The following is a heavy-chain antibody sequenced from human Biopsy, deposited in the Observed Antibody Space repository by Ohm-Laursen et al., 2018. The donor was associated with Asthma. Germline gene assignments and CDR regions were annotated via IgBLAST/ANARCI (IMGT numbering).Heavy chain of an antibody. Sequence: SVKVSCKSLGGTFNTYVIGWVRQAPGQGLEWMGGINFVFGTTTYPQKFQDRVTVTADDSTSTVYMELSSLRSEGTAVYYCARKAGSCISRTCYSLDFWGQGTLVTVSS. J-gene: IGHJ4*02. D-gene: IGHD2-2*01. V-gene: IGHV1-69*13. CDR2: INFVFGTT. CDR3: ARKAGSCISRTCYSLDF. CDR1: GGTFNTYV.